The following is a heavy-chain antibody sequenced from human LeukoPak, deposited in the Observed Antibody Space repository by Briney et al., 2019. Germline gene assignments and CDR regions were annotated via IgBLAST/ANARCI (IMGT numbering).Heavy chain of an antibody. CDR2: ISYEGSVT. J-gene: IGHJ6*04. D-gene: IGHD3-10*01. Sequence: GKSLRLSCAASGFTFSNYAFHWVRQPPGKGLEWAAVISYEGSVTYYADSVKSRFTISRDNSKNTLDLQMNSLRVEDTAVYYCVRDRAPWGGALGGAKGKDVWGEGTTVTVSS. V-gene: IGHV3-30*04. CDR1: GFTFSNYA. CDR3: VRDRAPWGGALGGAKGKDV.